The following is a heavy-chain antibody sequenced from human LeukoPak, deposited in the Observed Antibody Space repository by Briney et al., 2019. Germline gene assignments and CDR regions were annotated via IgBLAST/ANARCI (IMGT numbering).Heavy chain of an antibody. CDR1: GGSISSGGYS. J-gene: IGHJ2*01. CDR2: IYHSGST. Sequence: PSETLSLTCAVSGGSISSGGYSWSWIRQPPGKGLEWIGCIYHSGSTYYNPSLKSRVTISVDRSKNQFSLKLSSVTAADTAVYYCAREAQQYYDSSGYLWGRGTLVTVSS. V-gene: IGHV4-30-2*01. D-gene: IGHD3-22*01. CDR3: AREAQQYYDSSGYL.